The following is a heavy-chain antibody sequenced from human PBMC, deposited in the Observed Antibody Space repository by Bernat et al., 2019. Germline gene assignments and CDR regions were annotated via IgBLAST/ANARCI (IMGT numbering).Heavy chain of an antibody. J-gene: IGHJ4*02. V-gene: IGHV3-30-3*01. CDR3: ARALDPLRFWEWDLPY. CDR2: ISYDGSNK. CDR1: GFTFSSYA. D-gene: IGHD3-3*01. Sequence: QVQLVESGGGVVQPGRSLRLSCAASGFTFSSYAMHWVRQAPGKGLEWVAVISYDGSNKYYADSVKGRFTISRDNSKNTLYLQMNSLRAEDTAVYYCARALDPLRFWEWDLPYWGQGTLVTVSS.